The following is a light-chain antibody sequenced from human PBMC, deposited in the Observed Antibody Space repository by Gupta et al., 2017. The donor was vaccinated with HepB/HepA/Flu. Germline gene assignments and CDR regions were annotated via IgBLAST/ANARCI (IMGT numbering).Light chain of an antibody. CDR1: QSVSTSY. CDR3: HQVCNSYWT. J-gene: IGKJ1*01. V-gene: IGKV3D-20*01. CDR2: DAS. Sequence: EVVLTQSPATLSLSPGERATLSCGASQSVSTSYLAWYQQKPGLAPRLLIYDASNRATGIPDRFSGSGSGTDFTLTISSLEPEDSAMYYCHQVCNSYWTFGQGTKVEIK.